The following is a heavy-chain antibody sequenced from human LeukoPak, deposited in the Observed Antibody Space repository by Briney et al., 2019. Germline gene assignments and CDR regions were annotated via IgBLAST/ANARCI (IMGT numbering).Heavy chain of an antibody. J-gene: IGHJ4*02. CDR1: GYTFTSYG. D-gene: IGHD3-10*01. CDR2: MNPNSGNT. CDR3: ARGKLRYGSGSYCD. V-gene: IGHV1-8*02. Sequence: ASVKVSCKASGYTFTSYGISWVRQATGQGLEWMGWMNPNSGNTGYAQKFQGRVTMTRNTSISTAYTELSSLRSEDTAVYYCARGKLRYGSGSYCDWGQGTLVTVSS.